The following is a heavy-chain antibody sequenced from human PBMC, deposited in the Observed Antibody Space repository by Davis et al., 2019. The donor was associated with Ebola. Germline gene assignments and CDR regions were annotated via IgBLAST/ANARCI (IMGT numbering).Heavy chain of an antibody. J-gene: IGHJ4*02. V-gene: IGHV1-3*01. D-gene: IGHD3-22*01. Sequence: ASVKVSCKASGYTFTSYAMHWVRQAPGQRLEWMGWINAGNGNTKYSQKFQGRATITADKSTSTAYMELSSLRSEDTAVYYCARAYYYDSSGSEDYWGQGTLVTVSS. CDR1: GYTFTSYA. CDR2: INAGNGNT. CDR3: ARAYYYDSSGSEDY.